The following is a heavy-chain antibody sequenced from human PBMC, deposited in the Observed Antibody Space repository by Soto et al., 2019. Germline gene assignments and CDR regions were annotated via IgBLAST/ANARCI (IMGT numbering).Heavy chain of an antibody. D-gene: IGHD3-10*01. CDR2: IYYSGST. Sequence: SETLSLTCTVSGGSISSSSYYWGWIRQPPGKGLEWIGSIYYSGSTYYNPSLKSRVTISVDTSKNQFSLKLSSVTAADTAVYYCARLVLIWFWELPFYFDYWGQGTMVAVYS. J-gene: IGHJ4*02. CDR1: GGSISSSSYY. V-gene: IGHV4-39*01. CDR3: ARLVLIWFWELPFYFDY.